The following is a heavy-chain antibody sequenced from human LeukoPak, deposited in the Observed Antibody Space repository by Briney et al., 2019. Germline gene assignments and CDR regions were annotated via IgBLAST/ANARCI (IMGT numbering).Heavy chain of an antibody. D-gene: IGHD6-19*01. CDR2: ISYDGSNK. CDR1: GFTFSSYA. CDR3: ARGMYSSGWDDAFDI. Sequence: GRSPRLSCAASGFTFSSYAMHWVRKAPGKGLEWVAVISYDGSNKYYADSVEGRFTISRDNSKNTLYLQMNSLRAEDTAVYYCARGMYSSGWDDAFDIWGQGTMVTVSS. J-gene: IGHJ3*02. V-gene: IGHV3-30-3*01.